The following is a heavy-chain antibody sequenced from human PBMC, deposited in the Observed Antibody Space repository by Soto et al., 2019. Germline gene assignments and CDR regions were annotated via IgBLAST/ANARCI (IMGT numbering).Heavy chain of an antibody. J-gene: IGHJ6*02. Sequence: SETLSLTCAVSGGSISSGGYSWSWIRQPPGKGLEWIGYIYHSGSTYYNPSLKSRVTISVDRSKNQFSLKLSSVTAADTAVYYCARDPFGEASYGMDVWGQGTTVTVSS. CDR1: GGSISSGGYS. CDR3: ARDPFGEASYGMDV. V-gene: IGHV4-30-2*01. D-gene: IGHD3-10*01. CDR2: IYHSGST.